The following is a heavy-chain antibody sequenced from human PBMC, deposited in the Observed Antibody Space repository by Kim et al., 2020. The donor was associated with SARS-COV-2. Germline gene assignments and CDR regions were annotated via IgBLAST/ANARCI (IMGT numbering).Heavy chain of an antibody. CDR1: GFTFSSYG. CDR3: ASRDCSSTICYFGY. D-gene: IGHD2-2*01. CDR2: ISYDGSNK. Sequence: GGSLRLSCAASGFTFSSYGMHWVRQAPGKGLEWVAVISYDGSNKYYADSVKGRFTISRDNSKNTLYLQMNSLRAEDTAVYYCASRDCSSTICYFGYWGQGTLVTVSS. J-gene: IGHJ4*02. V-gene: IGHV3-33*05.